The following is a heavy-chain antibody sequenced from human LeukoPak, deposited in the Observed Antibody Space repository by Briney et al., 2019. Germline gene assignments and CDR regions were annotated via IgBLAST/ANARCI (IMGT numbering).Heavy chain of an antibody. Sequence: GGSLRLSCAISGFTFSRYAMSWVRHIPGRGPEWISTVRESGGPTSYADSVKARFTISRDNSKNTLYLQMNSLRTEDTAVYHCAKDLYGSGWYNYFDPWGQGALVTVSS. CDR1: GFTFSRYA. D-gene: IGHD6-19*01. CDR2: VRESGGPT. V-gene: IGHV3-23*01. J-gene: IGHJ5*02. CDR3: AKDLYGSGWYNYFDP.